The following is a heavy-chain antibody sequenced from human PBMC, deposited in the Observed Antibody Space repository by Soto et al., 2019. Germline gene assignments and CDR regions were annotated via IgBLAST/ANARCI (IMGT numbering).Heavy chain of an antibody. D-gene: IGHD1-26*01. CDR1: GYSFTDYH. J-gene: IGHJ4*02. V-gene: IGHV1-2*02. Sequence: GASVKVSCKASGYSFTDYHIHWVRQAPGQGSEWMGWINPKSGGTKYPQKFQGRVTMTRDTSLSTVYMTLTRLTSDDTAVYYCARDLAKGGGSAGFDYWGQGTLVTVS. CDR2: INPKSGGT. CDR3: ARDLAKGGGSAGFDY.